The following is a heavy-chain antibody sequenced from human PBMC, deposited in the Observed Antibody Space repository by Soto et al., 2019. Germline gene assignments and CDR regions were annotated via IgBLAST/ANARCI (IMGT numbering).Heavy chain of an antibody. CDR1: GFTFSDYS. V-gene: IGHV3-11*01. CDR3: ARVFCISTSCYDWYYYYGMDV. CDR2: ISRSGSTI. D-gene: IGHD2-2*01. J-gene: IGHJ6*02. Sequence: QVQLVESGGGLVKPGGSLRLSCAASGFTFSDYSMSWIRQAPGKGLEWVSYISRSGSTIYNADSVKGRFTISRDNAKNSLYLQMNSLRAEDTAVYYCARVFCISTSCYDWYYYYGMDVWGQGTTVTVSS.